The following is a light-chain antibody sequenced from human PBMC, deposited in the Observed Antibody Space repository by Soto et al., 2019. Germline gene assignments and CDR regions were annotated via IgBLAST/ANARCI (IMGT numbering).Light chain of an antibody. CDR3: QQYGSSYPWT. V-gene: IGKV3-20*01. Sequence: EIVLTQSPGTLSLSPGERATLSCRASQSVSSNYLAWYQQKPGQAPRLLIYGASSRATGIPDRFSGSGSGTDFTLTIRRLVPEDFAVYYCQQYGSSYPWTFGQGTKVDIK. CDR1: QSVSSNY. J-gene: IGKJ1*01. CDR2: GAS.